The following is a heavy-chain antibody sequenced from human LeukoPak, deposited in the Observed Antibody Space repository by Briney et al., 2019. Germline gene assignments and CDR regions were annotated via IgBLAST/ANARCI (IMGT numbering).Heavy chain of an antibody. CDR1: GGSISDYY. V-gene: IGHV4-59*12. J-gene: IGHJ6*02. CDR2: IYYSGST. D-gene: IGHD4-23*01. CDR3: ARDYVGYGMDV. Sequence: SETLSLTCSVSGGSISDYYWSWIRQPPGKGLEWIGYIYYSGSTYYNPSLKSRVTISVDTSKNQFSLKLSSVTAADTAVYYCARDYVGYGMDVWGQGTTVTVSS.